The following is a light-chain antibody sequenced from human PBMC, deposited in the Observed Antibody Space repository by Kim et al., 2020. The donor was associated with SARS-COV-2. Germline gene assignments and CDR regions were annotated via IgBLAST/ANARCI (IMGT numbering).Light chain of an antibody. V-gene: IGLV3-25*03. CDR3: QSADSSGTYVL. Sequence: PGQTARITCSGDTLPKQFTYWYQQRPGQAPVLVIYKDSERPSGIPERFSGSSSGTTVTLTISGAQAEDEADYYCQSADSSGTYVLFGGGTQLTVL. CDR1: TLPKQF. J-gene: IGLJ2*01. CDR2: KDS.